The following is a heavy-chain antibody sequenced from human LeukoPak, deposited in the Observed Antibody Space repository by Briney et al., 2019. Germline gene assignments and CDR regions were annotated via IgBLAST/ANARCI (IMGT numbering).Heavy chain of an antibody. CDR1: GYSFIGYY. CDR3: ARLVVVTGREMGG. CDR2: TNPNSGGT. Sequence: ASVKVSCKASGYSFIGYYIHWVRQAPGQGLEWMGWTNPNSGGTNYAQKFQGRVTMTRDTSISTAYMELSRLRSDDTAVYYCARLVVVTGREMGGWGQGTLVTVSS. J-gene: IGHJ4*02. D-gene: IGHD3-22*01. V-gene: IGHV1-2*02.